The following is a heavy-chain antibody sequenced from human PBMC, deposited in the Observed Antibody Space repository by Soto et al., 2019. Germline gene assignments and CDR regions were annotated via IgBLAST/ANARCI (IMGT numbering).Heavy chain of an antibody. J-gene: IGHJ4*02. CDR2: IWYDGSNK. V-gene: IGHV3-33*01. D-gene: IGHD3-3*01. CDR3: ARAEQFIGPRGFLEWPPLY. CDR1: GFTFSSYG. Sequence: GGSLRLSCAASGFTFSSYGMHWVRQAPGKGLEWVAVIWYDGSNKYYADSVKGGFTIPRDNSKNTLYLQMNSLRAEDTAVYYCARAEQFIGPRGFLEWPPLYWGQGTLVTVSS.